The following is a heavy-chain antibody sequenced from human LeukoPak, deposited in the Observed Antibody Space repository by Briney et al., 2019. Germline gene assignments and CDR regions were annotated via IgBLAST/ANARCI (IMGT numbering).Heavy chain of an antibody. CDR3: ARLCSSGWGYYYYYYMDV. D-gene: IGHD6-19*01. CDR2: MNPNSGNT. J-gene: IGHJ6*03. Sequence: ASVKVSCTASGYTFTSYDINWVRQATGQGLEWMGWMNPNSGNTGYAQKFQGRVTMTRNTSISTAYMELSSLGSEDTAVYYCARLCSSGWGYYYYYYMDVWGKGTTVTISS. CDR1: GYTFTSYD. V-gene: IGHV1-8*01.